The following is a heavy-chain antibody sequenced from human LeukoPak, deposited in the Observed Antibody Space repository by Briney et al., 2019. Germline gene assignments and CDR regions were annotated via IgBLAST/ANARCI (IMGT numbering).Heavy chain of an antibody. CDR2: AYHSGST. J-gene: IGHJ4*02. V-gene: IGHV4-38-2*01. Sequence: KSSETLSLTCAVSDYSISSGNYWGWIRQPPGKGLEWIGSAYHSGSTHYRPSPKSRVTISVDTSKNQFSLKLSSVTAADTAVYYCARNDSSGYFDYWGQGTLVTVSS. CDR3: ARNDSSGYFDY. D-gene: IGHD3-22*01. CDR1: DYSISSGNY.